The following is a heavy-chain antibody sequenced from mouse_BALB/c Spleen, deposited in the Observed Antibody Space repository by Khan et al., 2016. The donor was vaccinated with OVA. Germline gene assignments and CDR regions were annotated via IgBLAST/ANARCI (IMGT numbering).Heavy chain of an antibody. CDR1: GYTFTNYG. CDR2: INTYTGEP. V-gene: IGHV9-3-1*01. J-gene: IGHJ1*01. CDR3: ARMKPYWYFDL. Sequence: QIQLVQSGPELKKPGETVKISCKASGYTFTNYGMNWVKQAPGKGLKWMGWINTYTGEPTYADDFKGRFAFSLETSASTAYLPINNLKNEDTAKYFCARMKPYWYFDLWGAGTTVTVSS.